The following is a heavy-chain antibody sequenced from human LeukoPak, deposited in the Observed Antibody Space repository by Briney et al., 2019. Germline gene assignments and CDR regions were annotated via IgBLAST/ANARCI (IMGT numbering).Heavy chain of an antibody. CDR3: ARMCSSSWYI. CDR1: GGSISSGGYY. Sequence: SETLSLTCTVSGGSISSGGYYWSWIRQHPGKGLEWIGYIYYSGSTYYNPSLKSRVTISVDTSKNQFSLKLSSVTAADTAVYYSARMCSSSWYIWGQGTLVTVSS. V-gene: IGHV4-31*03. D-gene: IGHD6-13*01. CDR2: IYYSGST. J-gene: IGHJ4*02.